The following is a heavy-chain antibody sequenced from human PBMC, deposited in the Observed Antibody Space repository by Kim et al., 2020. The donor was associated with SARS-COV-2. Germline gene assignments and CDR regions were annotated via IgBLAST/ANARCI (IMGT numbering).Heavy chain of an antibody. CDR1: GFTFSSYG. V-gene: IGHV3-30*18. J-gene: IGHJ6*01. Sequence: GGSLRLSCAASGFTFSSYGMHWVRQAPGKGLEWVAVISYDGSTKYYADSVKGRFTISRDNSKNTLYLQMNSLRAEDTAVYYCAKDVWFGGKANYYYYGM. CDR3: AKDVWFGGKANYYYYGM. CDR2: ISYDGSTK. D-gene: IGHD3-10*01.